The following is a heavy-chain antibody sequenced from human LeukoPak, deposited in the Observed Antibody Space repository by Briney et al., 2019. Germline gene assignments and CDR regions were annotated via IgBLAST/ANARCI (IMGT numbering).Heavy chain of an antibody. CDR2: ISAYNGNT. CDR1: GYTFTSYG. J-gene: IGHJ4*02. CDR3: ARPPYCGGDCYSTPYYFDS. D-gene: IGHD2-21*02. Sequence: ASVKVSCKASGYTFTSYGISWVRQAPGQGLEWMGWISAYNGNTNYAQKLQGRVTMTTDTSTSTAYMDLRSLSSDDTAVYYCARPPYCGGDCYSTPYYFDSWGQGTLVTASS. V-gene: IGHV1-18*01.